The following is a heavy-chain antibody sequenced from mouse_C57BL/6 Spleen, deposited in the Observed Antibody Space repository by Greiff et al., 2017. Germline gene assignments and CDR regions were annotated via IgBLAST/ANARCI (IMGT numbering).Heavy chain of an antibody. V-gene: IGHV5-17*01. Sequence: EVQGVESGGGLVKPGGSLKLSCAASGFTFSDYGMHWVRQAPEKGLEWVAYISSGGSTIYYADTVKGRFTISRDNAKNTLFLQMTSLRSEDTAMDYCARGGGYDDDRFADWGQGTLVTVSA. CDR1: GFTFSDYG. J-gene: IGHJ3*01. D-gene: IGHD2-2*01. CDR3: ARGGGYDDDRFAD. CDR2: ISSGGSTI.